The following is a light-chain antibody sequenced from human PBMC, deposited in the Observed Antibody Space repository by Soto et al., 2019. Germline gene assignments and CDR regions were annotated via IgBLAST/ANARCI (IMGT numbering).Light chain of an antibody. J-gene: IGKJ4*01. CDR2: AAS. CDR1: QGISSY. V-gene: IGKV1-9*01. CDR3: QQLNSYPL. Sequence: IQLTQSPSSLSASVGDRVTITCRASQGISSYLAWYQQKPWKAPKLLIYAASTLQSGVPSRFSGSGSGTDFTLTISSLQPEDFATYYCQQLNSYPLFGGGNKVEIK.